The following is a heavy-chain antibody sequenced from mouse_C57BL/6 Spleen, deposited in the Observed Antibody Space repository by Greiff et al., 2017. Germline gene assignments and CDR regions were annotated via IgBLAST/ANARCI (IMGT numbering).Heavy chain of an antibody. Sequence: QVQLQQSGAELVRPGASVTLSCKASGYTFTDYEMHWVKQTPVHGLEWIGAIDPETGGTAYNQKFKSKAILTADKSSSTAYMELRSLTSEDSAVYYCSRPGISLYIDYWGQGTTLTVSS. CDR2: IDPETGGT. J-gene: IGHJ2*01. CDR3: SRPGISLYIDY. D-gene: IGHD1-1*01. CDR1: GYTFTDYE. V-gene: IGHV1-15*01.